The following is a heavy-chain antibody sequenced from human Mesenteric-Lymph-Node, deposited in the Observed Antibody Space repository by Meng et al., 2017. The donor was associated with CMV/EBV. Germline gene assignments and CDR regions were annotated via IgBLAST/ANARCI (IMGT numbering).Heavy chain of an antibody. CDR2: MYYSGST. D-gene: IGHD6-6*01. V-gene: IGHV4-39*07. CDR1: GGSISSSSYY. J-gene: IGHJ4*02. Sequence: SETLSLTCTVSGGSISSSSYYWGWIRQPPGKGLEWIGSMYYSGSTYYNPSLKSRVTISVDTSKNQFSLKLSSVTAADTAVYYCARDLRESSSPFDYWGQGTLVTVSS. CDR3: ARDLRESSSPFDY.